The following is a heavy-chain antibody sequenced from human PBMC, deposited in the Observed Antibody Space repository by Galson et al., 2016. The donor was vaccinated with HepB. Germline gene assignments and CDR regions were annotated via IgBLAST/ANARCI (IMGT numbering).Heavy chain of an antibody. CDR3: AGSGSSYVSDY. V-gene: IGHV4-61*01. J-gene: IGHJ4*02. CDR2: IYYSGST. CDR1: NDSVSSGSYY. D-gene: IGHD1-26*01. Sequence: SETLSLTCTVSNDSVSSGSYYWSWIRQPPGKGLEWIGNIYYSGSTNYNPSLKSRVTLSVDTSKNQFALNLSSVTAADTAVYYCAGSGSSYVSDYWGQGTLVTVSS.